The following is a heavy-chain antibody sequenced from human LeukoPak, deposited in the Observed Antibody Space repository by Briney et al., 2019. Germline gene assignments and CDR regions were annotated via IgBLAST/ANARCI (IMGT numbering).Heavy chain of an antibody. J-gene: IGHJ1*01. CDR3: ARKEAAAAYEYFQY. D-gene: IGHD6-25*01. CDR1: GGSISTNNW. Sequence: PSETVSLTCSVSGGSISTNNWWTWVRQSPGKGLEWIGEIYHSGGTNYNPSLKSRVSMSVDKSRNQFSLKETSVTAADTAVYYCARKEAAAAYEYFQYWGQGTLVAVSS. CDR2: IYHSGGT. V-gene: IGHV4-4*02.